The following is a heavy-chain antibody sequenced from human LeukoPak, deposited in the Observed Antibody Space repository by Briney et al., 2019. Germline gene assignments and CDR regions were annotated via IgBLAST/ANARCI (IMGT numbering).Heavy chain of an antibody. J-gene: IGHJ5*02. V-gene: IGHV1-2*06. Sequence: ASVTVSCKASGYTFTAYYIHWVRQAPGQGLEWMGRIDPNSGDTKYAQKFQDRVTKTRDTSMNTAYMEISSLRYDDTAVYYCGRGIQSFDPWGQGTLVTVSS. CDR1: GYTFTAYY. CDR2: IDPNSGDT. CDR3: GRGIQSFDP.